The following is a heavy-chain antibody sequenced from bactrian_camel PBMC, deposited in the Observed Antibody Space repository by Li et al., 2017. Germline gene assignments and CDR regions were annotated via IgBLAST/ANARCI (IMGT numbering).Heavy chain of an antibody. CDR3: ALAVPCMGWSMPAPKASDFGY. V-gene: IGHV3S53*01. CDR2: IDKSGSA. CDR1: GYRFDRLC. J-gene: IGHJ6*01. Sequence: VQLVESGGGSVQAGGSLRLSCVASGYRFDRLCVGWFRQAPGREREGVAIIDKSGSASYTGFVQGRFTISQNNAKDTVYLQMESLKFEDTAVYYCALAVPCMGWSMPAPKASDFGYWGQGTQVTVS. D-gene: IGHD6*01.